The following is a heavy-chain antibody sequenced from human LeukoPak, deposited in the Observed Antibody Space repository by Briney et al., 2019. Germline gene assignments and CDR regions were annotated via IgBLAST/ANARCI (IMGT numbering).Heavy chain of an antibody. Sequence: PSETLSLTCAVSGYSISQCYFWGLGRPPPREGAGWAGSIYNSGSTYYNPSLKSRVTISVDNAKNPFSLKLNSVTAADTAGYYCARDRPSREQLLPFDYWGQGTLVTVSS. J-gene: IGHJ4*02. CDR2: IYNSGST. V-gene: IGHV4-38-2*02. CDR3: ARDRPSREQLLPFDY. CDR1: GYSISQCYF. D-gene: IGHD6-13*01.